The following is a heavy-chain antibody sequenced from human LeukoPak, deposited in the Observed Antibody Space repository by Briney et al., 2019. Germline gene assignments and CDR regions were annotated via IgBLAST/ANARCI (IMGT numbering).Heavy chain of an antibody. V-gene: IGHV3-30-3*02. CDR2: ISYDGSNK. J-gene: IGHJ3*02. Sequence: QPGRSLRLSCAASGFTFSNYAMHWVRQAPGKGLEWVAVISYDGSNKYYADSVKGRFTISRDNSKNTLYLQMNSLRAEDTAVYYCAKQIAVAGTAFDIWGQGTMVTVSS. D-gene: IGHD6-19*01. CDR1: GFTFSNYA. CDR3: AKQIAVAGTAFDI.